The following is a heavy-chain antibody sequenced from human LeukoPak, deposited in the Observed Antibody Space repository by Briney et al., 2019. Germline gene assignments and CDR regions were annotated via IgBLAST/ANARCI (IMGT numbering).Heavy chain of an antibody. J-gene: IGHJ4*02. D-gene: IGHD3-10*01. CDR3: ARGFGEFRFDY. Sequence: PGESLKISCKASGYSFGSYWIAWVRQMPGKGLEWMAFIYPGNSDTRYSPSFQGQVSISADKSIGTAYLHWSTLKASDTAMYYCARGFGEFRFDYWGQGTLVTVSS. CDR2: IYPGNSDT. V-gene: IGHV5-51*01. CDR1: GYSFGSYW.